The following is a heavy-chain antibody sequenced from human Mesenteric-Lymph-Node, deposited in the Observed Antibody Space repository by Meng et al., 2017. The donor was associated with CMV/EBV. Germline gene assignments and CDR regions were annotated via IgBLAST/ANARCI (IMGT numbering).Heavy chain of an antibody. CDR3: ARQQYYDSSGYLVPGGFVDY. J-gene: IGHJ4*02. D-gene: IGHD3-22*01. Sequence: SGPTLVKPTQTRTLSCTFSGLSLSTSGVGVGWIRQPPGKALEWLAVIYWNDDKRYSPSLKSRLTITKDTSKNQMVLTMTNMDPVDTATYYCARQQYYDSSGYLVPGGFVDYWGQGTLVTVSS. CDR2: IYWNDDK. V-gene: IGHV2-5*01. CDR1: GLSLSTSGVG.